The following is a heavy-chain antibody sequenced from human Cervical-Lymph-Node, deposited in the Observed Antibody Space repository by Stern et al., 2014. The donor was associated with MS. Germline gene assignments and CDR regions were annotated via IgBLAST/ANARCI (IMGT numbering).Heavy chain of an antibody. V-gene: IGHV3-7*01. D-gene: IGHD3/OR15-3a*01. Sequence: EVQLVESGGGLVRPGGSLRLSCAASGFSFRSYWMGWVRQAPGKGLEWVGHIDPGGSENNYRSSVQGRFTISGAKAKSSAYLEMNSLRDEATAVYYCVREDSDFDYWGQGTLVAVSS. CDR3: VREDSDFDY. CDR2: IDPGGSEN. J-gene: IGHJ4*02. CDR1: GFSFRSYW.